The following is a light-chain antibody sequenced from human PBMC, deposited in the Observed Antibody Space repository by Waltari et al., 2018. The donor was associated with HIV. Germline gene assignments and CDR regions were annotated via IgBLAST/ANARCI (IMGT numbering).Light chain of an antibody. CDR2: DVT. CDR3: SSYTKTLYVI. V-gene: IGLV2-14*03. J-gene: IGLJ2*01. CDR1: SNY. Sequence: QSALTQPASVSGSPGQSITLSCTGTSNYVSWYQQHPGKAPKLMIYDVTTRPSGVSDRFSGSKSGNTASLTISGLQAEDEADYYCSSYTKTLYVIFGGGTKLTVL.